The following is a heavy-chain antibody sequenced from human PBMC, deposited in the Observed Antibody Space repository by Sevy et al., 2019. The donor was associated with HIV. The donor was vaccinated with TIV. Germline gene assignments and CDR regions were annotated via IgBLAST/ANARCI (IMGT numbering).Heavy chain of an antibody. D-gene: IGHD3-3*01. J-gene: IGHJ4*02. CDR1: GYIFSDYH. Sequence: ASVKVSCKASGYIFSDYHIHWARQAPGQRLEWMGWINGKSVDTEYAEKFQGRVTMSRDTSISTAYMELTRLQSDDTAVYYCAKVVVGWSAFLDHWGQGTLVTVSS. V-gene: IGHV1-2*02. CDR3: AKVVVGWSAFLDH. CDR2: INGKSVDT.